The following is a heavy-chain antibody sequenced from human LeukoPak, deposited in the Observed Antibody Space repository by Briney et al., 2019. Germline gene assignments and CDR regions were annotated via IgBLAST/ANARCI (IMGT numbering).Heavy chain of an antibody. CDR1: GFTFSSYW. Sequence: GGSLRLSCAASGFTFSSYWMSWVRQAPGKGLEWVSSISSSSTYIYFADSVKGRFTVSRDNARNSVYLQMNSLRAEDTAVYYCARDINLVKVELDAFDLWGQGTMVIVSS. CDR3: ARDINLVKVELDAFDL. V-gene: IGHV3-21*01. D-gene: IGHD2/OR15-2a*01. J-gene: IGHJ3*01. CDR2: ISSSSTYI.